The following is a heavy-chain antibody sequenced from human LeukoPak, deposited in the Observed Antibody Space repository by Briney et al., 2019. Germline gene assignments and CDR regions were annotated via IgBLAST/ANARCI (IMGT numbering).Heavy chain of an antibody. D-gene: IGHD6-19*01. V-gene: IGHV4-4*07. CDR2: IYTSGST. Sequence: PSETLSLTCTVCGGSISSYYWSWLRQPAGKGLEGIGRIYTSGSTNYNPSLTSRVTMSVDTSKNQFSLKLSSVTAADTAVYYCARSSSGSAFDIWGQGTMVTVSS. CDR1: GGSISSYY. CDR3: ARSSSGSAFDI. J-gene: IGHJ3*02.